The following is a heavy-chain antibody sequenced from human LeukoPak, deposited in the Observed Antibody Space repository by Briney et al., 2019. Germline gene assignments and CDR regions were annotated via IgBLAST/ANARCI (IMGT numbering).Heavy chain of an antibody. CDR1: GGSFSGYY. CDR3: ARGHRDYDILTGYYYNY. J-gene: IGHJ4*02. CDR2: INHSGST. D-gene: IGHD3-9*01. V-gene: IGHV4-34*01. Sequence: SETLSLTCAVYGGSFSGYYWSWIRQPPGKGLEGIGEINHSGSTNYNPSLKSRVTISVDTYKNQFSLKLSSVTAADTAVYYCARGHRDYDILTGYYYNYWGQGTLVTVSS.